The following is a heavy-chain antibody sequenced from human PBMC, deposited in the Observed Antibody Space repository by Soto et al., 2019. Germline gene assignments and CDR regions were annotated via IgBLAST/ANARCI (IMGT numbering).Heavy chain of an antibody. D-gene: IGHD2-15*01. CDR1: GYTFTGHY. J-gene: IGHJ6*02. CDR3: ARGGGYLYYYGMDV. Sequence: ASVKVSCKASGYTFTGHYMHWVRQAPGQGLEWMGWINPNSGGTNYAQKFQGRVTMTRDTSISTAYMELSRLRSDDTAVYYCARGGGYLYYYGMDVWGQGTTVTVSS. CDR2: INPNSGGT. V-gene: IGHV1-2*02.